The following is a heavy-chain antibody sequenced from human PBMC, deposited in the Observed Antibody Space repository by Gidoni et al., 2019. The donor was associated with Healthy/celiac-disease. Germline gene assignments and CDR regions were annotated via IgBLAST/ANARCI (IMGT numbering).Heavy chain of an antibody. CDR1: GFTFSRYA. J-gene: IGHJ4*02. V-gene: IGHV3-23*01. Sequence: EVQLLESGGGLVQPGGSLRLSCAASGFTFSRYAMSWVRQAPGKGLEWVSAISGSGGSTYYADSVKGRFTISRDNSKNTLYLQMNSLRAEDTAVYYCAKDPPGFRYGALSFDYWGQGTLVTVSS. CDR3: AKDPPGFRYGALSFDY. D-gene: IGHD5-18*01. CDR2: ISGSGGST.